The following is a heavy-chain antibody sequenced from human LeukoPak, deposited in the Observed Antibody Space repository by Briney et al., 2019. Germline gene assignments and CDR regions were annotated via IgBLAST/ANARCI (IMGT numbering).Heavy chain of an antibody. Sequence: ASVKVSCKASGGTFSSYAISWVRQAPGLGLEWMGGIIPIFGTANYAQKFQGRVTITTDESTSTAYMELSSLRSEDTVVYYCARDVSGRLNWFDPRGQGTLVTVYS. J-gene: IGHJ5*02. V-gene: IGHV1-69*05. CDR1: GGTFSSYA. D-gene: IGHD6-19*01. CDR2: IIPIFGTA. CDR3: ARDVSGRLNWFDP.